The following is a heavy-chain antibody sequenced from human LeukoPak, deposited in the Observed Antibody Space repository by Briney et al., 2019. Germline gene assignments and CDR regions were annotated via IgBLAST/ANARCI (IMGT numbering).Heavy chain of an antibody. J-gene: IGHJ4*02. D-gene: IGHD2-15*01. Sequence: GGSLRLPCEASGFTFSTYAMSWVRQTPGKGLEWVAAISGDNPGTYHASSVRGRFTISRDNSKNTVHLQMNALRAEDAAIYYCAKASVGHCSGAFCYHFDSWGQGTLVTVSS. CDR1: GFTFSTYA. CDR2: ISGDNPGT. V-gene: IGHV3-23*01. CDR3: AKASVGHCSGAFCYHFDS.